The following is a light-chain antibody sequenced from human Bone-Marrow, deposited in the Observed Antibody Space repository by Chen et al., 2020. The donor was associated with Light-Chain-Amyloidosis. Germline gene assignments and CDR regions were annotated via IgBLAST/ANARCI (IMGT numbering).Light chain of an antibody. J-gene: IGLJ2*01. CDR2: RDT. CDR3: QSADSSGTYEVI. V-gene: IGLV3-25*03. CDR1: DLPTKY. Sequence: SYELTQPPSVAVSPGQTARITCSGDDLPTKYAYWYQQKPGQAPVLGIHRDTERPSGISERFSVSSSGTTATLTISGVQAEDEADYHCQSADSSGTYEVICGGGTKLTVL.